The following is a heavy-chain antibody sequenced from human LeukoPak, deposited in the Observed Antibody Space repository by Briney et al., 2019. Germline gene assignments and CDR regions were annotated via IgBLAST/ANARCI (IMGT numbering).Heavy chain of an antibody. J-gene: IGHJ4*02. D-gene: IGHD6-19*01. CDR1: GLTVSSSY. Sequence: PGGSLRLSCAASGLTVSSSYMSWVRQAPGKGLEWVANIKPDGSAQYYADSERGRFTISRDSAKNSVFLQMNSLRAEDTAVYHCARPYGIGWSGLEHWGRGTLVTVSS. CDR3: ARPYGIGWSGLEH. V-gene: IGHV3-7*01. CDR2: IKPDGSAQ.